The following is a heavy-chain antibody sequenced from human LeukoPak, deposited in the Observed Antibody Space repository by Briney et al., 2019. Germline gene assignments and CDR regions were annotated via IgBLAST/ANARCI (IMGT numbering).Heavy chain of an antibody. D-gene: IGHD3-10*01. CDR3: ARDRHYYYGSGSYCGEFDP. J-gene: IGHJ5*02. CDR2: IYYSGNT. V-gene: IGHV4-39*07. Sequence: PSETLSLTCTVSGGSISSSSFYWGWIRQSRGKGLEWIGSIYYSGNTYYNPSLKSRVTISVDTSENQFSLKLSSVTAADTAVYCCARDRHYYYGSGSYCGEFDPWGQGTLVTVSS. CDR1: GGSISSSSFY.